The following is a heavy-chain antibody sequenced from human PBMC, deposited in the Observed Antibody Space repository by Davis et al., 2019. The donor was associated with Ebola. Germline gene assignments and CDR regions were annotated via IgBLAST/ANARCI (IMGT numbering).Heavy chain of an antibody. CDR3: VRGEDYCTSASCYDY. J-gene: IGHJ4*02. CDR2: MNPNSGNT. D-gene: IGHD2-2*01. V-gene: IGHV1-8*02. CDR1: GYTFTSYG. Sequence: ASVKVSCKASGYTFTSYGISWVRQAPGQGFEWMGWMNPNSGNTGYAQNFQGRVTMTRETSVSTAYLELSSLRSEDTAIYFCVRGEDYCTSASCYDYWGQGSLVTVSS.